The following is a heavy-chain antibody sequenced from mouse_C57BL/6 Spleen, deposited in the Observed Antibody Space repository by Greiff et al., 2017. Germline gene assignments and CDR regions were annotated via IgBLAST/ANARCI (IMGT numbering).Heavy chain of an antibody. CDR1: GYTFTSYW. J-gene: IGHJ4*01. CDR3: ARHRRGMDY. Sequence: QVQLKQPGAELVKPGASVKLSCKASGYTFTSYWMQWVKQRPGQGLEWIGEIDPSDSYTNYNQKFKGKATLTVDTSSSTAYMQLSSLTSEDSAVYYCARHRRGMDYWGQGTSVTVSS. V-gene: IGHV1-50*01. CDR2: IDPSDSYT.